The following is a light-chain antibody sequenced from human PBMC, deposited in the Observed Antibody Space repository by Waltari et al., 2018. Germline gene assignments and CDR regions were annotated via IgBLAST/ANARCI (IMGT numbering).Light chain of an antibody. Sequence: DIQMTQSPSTLSASVGDRVTITCRASQRLSNWLAWYQQTPGKAPKVLIYKASTLESWLASMFIVLESGTEFTLTICSLQPYDFATYYCQQYRNLWTFCQGTKVEIK. V-gene: IGKV1-5*03. CDR3: QQYRNLWT. J-gene: IGKJ1*01. CDR2: KAS. CDR1: QRLSNW.